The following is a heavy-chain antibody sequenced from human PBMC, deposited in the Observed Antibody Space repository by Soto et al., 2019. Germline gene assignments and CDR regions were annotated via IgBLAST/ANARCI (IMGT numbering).Heavy chain of an antibody. Sequence: GASVKVSCKASGYTFTSYAMHWVRQAPGQRLEWMGWINAGNGNTKYSQKFQGRVTITRDTSASTAYMELSSLRSEDTAVYYCAIGIGIAVAGDYWGQGTLVTVS. D-gene: IGHD6-19*01. V-gene: IGHV1-3*01. J-gene: IGHJ4*02. CDR3: AIGIGIAVAGDY. CDR1: GYTFTSYA. CDR2: INAGNGNT.